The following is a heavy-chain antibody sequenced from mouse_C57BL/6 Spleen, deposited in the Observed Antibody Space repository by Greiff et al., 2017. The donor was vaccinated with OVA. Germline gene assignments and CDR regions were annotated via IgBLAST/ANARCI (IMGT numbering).Heavy chain of an antibody. Sequence: EVQLVESGAELVRPGASVKLSCTASGFNIKDYYMHWVKQRPEQGLEWIGRIDPEDGDTEYAPKFQGKATMTADTSSNTAYLQLSSLTSEDTAVYYCTRAYYYGSSYDWYFDVWGTGTTVTVSS. V-gene: IGHV14-1*01. CDR3: TRAYYYGSSYDWYFDV. CDR2: IDPEDGDT. CDR1: GFNIKDYY. D-gene: IGHD1-1*01. J-gene: IGHJ1*03.